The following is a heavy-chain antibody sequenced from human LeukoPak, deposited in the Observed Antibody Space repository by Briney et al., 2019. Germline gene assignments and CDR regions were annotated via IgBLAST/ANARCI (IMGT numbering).Heavy chain of an antibody. CDR2: IYYSGST. V-gene: IGHV4-59*01. CDR1: GGSISSYY. CDR3: ARGGAARLHFQN. D-gene: IGHD6-6*01. J-gene: IGHJ1*01. Sequence: SETLSLTCTVSGGSISSYYWSWIRQPPGKGLEWIGYIYYSGSTNYNPSLQSRVTISVDTSKNQFSLNLNSVTAADTAVYYCARGGAARLHFQNWGQGTLVTVSS.